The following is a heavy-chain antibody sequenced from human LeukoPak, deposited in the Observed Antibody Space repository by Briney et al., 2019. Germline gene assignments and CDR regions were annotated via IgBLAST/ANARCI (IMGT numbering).Heavy chain of an antibody. J-gene: IGHJ4*02. D-gene: IGHD1-26*01. CDR2: ISSSGSTI. CDR1: GFTFSSYE. Sequence: PGGSLRLSCAASGFTFSSYEMNWVRQAPGKGLEWVSYISSSGSTIYYADSVKGRFTISRDNSKNTLYLQMNSLRAEDTAVYYCAKNIGSYYVDLYYFDYWGQGTLVTVSS. CDR3: AKNIGSYYVDLYYFDY. V-gene: IGHV3-48*03.